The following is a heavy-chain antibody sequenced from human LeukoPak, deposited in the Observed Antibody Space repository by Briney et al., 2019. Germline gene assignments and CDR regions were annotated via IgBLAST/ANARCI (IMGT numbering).Heavy chain of an antibody. V-gene: IGHV4-39*01. CDR2: IYYSGST. Sequence: SETLSLTCTASGGSISSSSYYWGWIRQPPGKGLEWIGSIYYSGSTYYNPSLKSRVTISVDTSKNQFSLKLSSVTAADTAVYYCARWPVGYCSSTSCYSWGQGTLVTVSS. CDR1: GGSISSSSYY. CDR3: ARWPVGYCSSTSCYS. J-gene: IGHJ5*02. D-gene: IGHD2-2*01.